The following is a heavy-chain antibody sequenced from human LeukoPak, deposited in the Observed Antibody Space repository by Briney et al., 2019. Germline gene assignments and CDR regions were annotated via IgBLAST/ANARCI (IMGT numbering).Heavy chain of an antibody. D-gene: IGHD1-26*01. CDR2: MNPNTENT. Sequence: RASVKVSCKASGYTFTSYDINWVRQAAGQGLEWMGWMNPNTENTGYAQKFQGRVTMTRDTSISTVYMELTSLRSEDTAVYYCARNSGSSPLGDYWGQGTLVTVSS. J-gene: IGHJ4*02. CDR1: GYTFTSYD. CDR3: ARNSGSSPLGDY. V-gene: IGHV1-8*01.